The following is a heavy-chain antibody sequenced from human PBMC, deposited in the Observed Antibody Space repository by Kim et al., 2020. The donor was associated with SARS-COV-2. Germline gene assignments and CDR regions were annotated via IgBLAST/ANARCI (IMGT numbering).Heavy chain of an antibody. CDR2: ISGSGGST. CDR3: AKAQLGGKVYYYGMDV. V-gene: IGHV3-23*01. Sequence: GGSLRLSCAASGFTFSSYAMSWVRQAPGKGLEWVSAISGSGGSTYYADSVKGRFTISRDNSKNTLYLQMNSLRAEDTAVYYCAKAQLGGKVYYYGMDVWGQGTTVTVSS. J-gene: IGHJ6*02. D-gene: IGHD6-6*01. CDR1: GFTFSSYA.